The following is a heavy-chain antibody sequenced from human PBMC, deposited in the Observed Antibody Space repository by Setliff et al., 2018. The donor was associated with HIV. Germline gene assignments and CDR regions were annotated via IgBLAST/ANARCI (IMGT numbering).Heavy chain of an antibody. V-gene: IGHV4-34*01. D-gene: IGHD3-22*01. CDR1: GGSISGYY. CDR3: ARSLTSTTMTVVFMGLGAFDI. J-gene: IGHJ3*02. Sequence: SETLSLTCAVYGGSISGYYWSWIRQSPGKGLEWIGEINDYGNTNYKPSLQSRVTISVDTSKNQFSLKLSSVTAADTAVYYCARSLTSTTMTVVFMGLGAFDIWGQGTMVTVSS. CDR2: INDYGNT.